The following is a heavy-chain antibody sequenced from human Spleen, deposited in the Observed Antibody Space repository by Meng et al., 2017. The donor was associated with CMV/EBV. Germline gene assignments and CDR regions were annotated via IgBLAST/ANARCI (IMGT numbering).Heavy chain of an antibody. J-gene: IGHJ4*02. Sequence: GGSLRLSCAASGFTFSYHAMHWVRQAPGKGLEWVAIISHDGTNRYYADYVKGRFTISRDDSRNTLFLQMNSLRDEDTAVFYCARGDSSTTWLVFDYWGLGTLVTVSS. D-gene: IGHD6-13*01. CDR3: ARGDSSTTWLVFDY. CDR2: ISHDGTNR. CDR1: GFTFSYHA. V-gene: IGHV3-30*14.